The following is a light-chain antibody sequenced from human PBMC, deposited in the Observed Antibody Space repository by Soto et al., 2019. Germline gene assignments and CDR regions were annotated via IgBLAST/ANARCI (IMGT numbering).Light chain of an antibody. J-gene: IGKJ1*01. CDR3: QQYYSIPKT. V-gene: IGKV4-1*01. CDR2: RAS. CDR1: QSVLYDSNNKNY. Sequence: DIVMTQSPDSLAVSLGERATINCKSSQSVLYDSNNKNYLAWYQQKPGQPPKLLIYRASTRESGVPDRFSGTGSGTDFTLTISSLQAEDVAVYYCQQYYSIPKTFGQGTKVDIK.